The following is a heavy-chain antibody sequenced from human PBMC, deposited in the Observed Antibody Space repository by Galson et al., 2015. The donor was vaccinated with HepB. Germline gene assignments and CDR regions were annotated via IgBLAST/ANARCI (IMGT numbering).Heavy chain of an antibody. D-gene: IGHD3-3*01. CDR1: GFTFSSYS. J-gene: IGHJ6*02. Sequence: SLRLSCAASGFTFSSYSMNWVRQAPGKGLEWVSSISTSTSYIYYADSVKGRFTISRDNAKNSLYLQMDSLRADDTAVYYCARDRSDYSFYYGLDVWGQGTTVTVSS. CDR2: ISTSTSYI. CDR3: ARDRSDYSFYYGLDV. V-gene: IGHV3-21*01.